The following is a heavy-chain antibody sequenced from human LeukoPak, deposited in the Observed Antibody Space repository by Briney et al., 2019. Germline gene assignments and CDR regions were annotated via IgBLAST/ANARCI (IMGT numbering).Heavy chain of an antibody. CDR3: TRGVWTGTTRSYYFDY. D-gene: IGHD1-1*01. CDR1: GYTFTTYG. Sequence: GASVKVSCKASGYTFTTYGFSWVRQAPGQGLEWMGWISAYNGNTNYAQKFQGRVTMTTDTSASTAYMELSSLTSEDMAVYYCTRGVWTGTTRSYYFDYWGQGTLVTVSS. V-gene: IGHV1-18*03. CDR2: ISAYNGNT. J-gene: IGHJ4*02.